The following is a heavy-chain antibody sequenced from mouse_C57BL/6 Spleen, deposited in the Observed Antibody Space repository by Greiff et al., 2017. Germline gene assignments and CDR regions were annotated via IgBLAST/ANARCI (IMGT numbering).Heavy chain of an antibody. D-gene: IGHD2-2*01. Sequence: QVQLQQSGAELVRPGTSVKMSCKASGYTFTNYWIGWAKQRPGHGLEWIGDIYPGGGYTNYNEKFKGKATLTADKSSSTAYMQFSSLTSEDSAIYYCAMVTTGYFDVWGTGTTVTVSS. J-gene: IGHJ1*03. CDR1: GYTFTNYW. CDR3: AMVTTGYFDV. CDR2: IYPGGGYT. V-gene: IGHV1-63*01.